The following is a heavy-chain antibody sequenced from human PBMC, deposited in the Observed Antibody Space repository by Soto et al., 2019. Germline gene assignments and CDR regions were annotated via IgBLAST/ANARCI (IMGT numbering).Heavy chain of an antibody. CDR3: ASRRYGYPYFEY. Sequence: QVQLQESGPGLVNPSGTLSLACAVSGGSISSSYWYSWVRQPPGKGLEWIGEIYHSGSTIYKPSLKSRGTISVDKSKNQLYLKLNSMTAADTAVYYCASRRYGYPYFEYWGQGTLVTVSS. CDR1: GGSISSSYW. J-gene: IGHJ4*02. V-gene: IGHV4-4*02. CDR2: IYHSGST. D-gene: IGHD5-12*01.